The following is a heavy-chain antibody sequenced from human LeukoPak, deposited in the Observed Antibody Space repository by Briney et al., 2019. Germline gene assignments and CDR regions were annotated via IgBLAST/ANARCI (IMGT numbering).Heavy chain of an antibody. V-gene: IGHV1-24*01. Sequence: ASVKVSCKVSGHTLNELAIHWVRLPPGKGLEWVGGFDPDDGETIYAQKFQGRATMTEDTSSETAYMELSSLRSEDTAVYYCARRNERGSHFAFDIWGQGTMVTVSS. CDR2: FDPDDGET. J-gene: IGHJ3*02. CDR1: GHTLNELA. CDR3: ARRNERGSHFAFDI. D-gene: IGHD2-15*01.